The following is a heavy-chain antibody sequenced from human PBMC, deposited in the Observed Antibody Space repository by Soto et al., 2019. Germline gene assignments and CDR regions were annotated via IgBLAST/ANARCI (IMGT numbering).Heavy chain of an antibody. CDR1: RYTFTSYG. V-gene: IGHV1-18*04. Sequence: SVKVSFRASRYTFTSYGISWVREAPGQGLEWMGWISAYNGNTNYAQKLQGRVTMTTDTSTSTAYMELRSLRSDDTAVYYCARGGGTVVTYGNWFDPWGQGTLVTVSS. J-gene: IGHJ5*02. D-gene: IGHD2-21*02. CDR2: ISAYNGNT. CDR3: ARGGGTVVTYGNWFDP.